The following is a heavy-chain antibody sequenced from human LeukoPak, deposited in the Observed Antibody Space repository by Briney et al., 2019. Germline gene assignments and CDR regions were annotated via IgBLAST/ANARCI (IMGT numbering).Heavy chain of an antibody. CDR1: GYSISSGYY. D-gene: IGHD4-11*01. CDR2: IYHSGST. J-gene: IGHJ4*02. V-gene: IGHV4-38-2*01. Sequence: PSETLSLTCAVSGYSISSGYYWGWIRQPPGKGLEWIGSIYHSGSTYYNPSLKSRVTISVDTSKNQFSLKLSSVTAADTAVYYCARHNPYSNPFFYWGQGTLVTVSS. CDR3: ARHNPYSNPFFY.